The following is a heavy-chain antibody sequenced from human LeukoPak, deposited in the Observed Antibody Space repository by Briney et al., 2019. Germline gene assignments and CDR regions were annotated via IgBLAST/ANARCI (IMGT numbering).Heavy chain of an antibody. J-gene: IGHJ4*02. CDR1: GFTFSSYA. CDR3: ARDQHDY. CDR2: ISYDGSNK. Sequence: PGGSLRLSCAASGFTFSSYAMHWVRQAPGKGLEWVAVISYDGSNKYYADSVKGRFTISRDNSKNTLYLQMNSLRAEDTAVYYCARDQHDYWGQGTLVTVSS. V-gene: IGHV3-30-3*01.